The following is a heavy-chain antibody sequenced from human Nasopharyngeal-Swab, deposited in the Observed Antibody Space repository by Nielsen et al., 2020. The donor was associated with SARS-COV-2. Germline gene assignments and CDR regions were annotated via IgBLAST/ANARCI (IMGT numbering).Heavy chain of an antibody. J-gene: IGHJ5*02. CDR2: ISSSGSMI. CDR3: ARGLTIFDWFDP. V-gene: IGHV3-11*04. CDR1: GFTFSGYY. D-gene: IGHD3-3*01. Sequence: GESLKISCAASGFTFSGYYTSWIRQAPGKGLEWVSYISSSGSMIYYADSVKGRFTISRDNAKNSLYLQMNSLRAEDTAVYYCARGLTIFDWFDPWGQGTLVSVSS.